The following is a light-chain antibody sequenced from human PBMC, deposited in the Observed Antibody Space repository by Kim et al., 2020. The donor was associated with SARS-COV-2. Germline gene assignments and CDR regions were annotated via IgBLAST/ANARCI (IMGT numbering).Light chain of an antibody. V-gene: IGLV2-14*01. CDR1: SSDVGGYNY. CDR2: DVT. Sequence: QSALTQPASVSGSPGQSITISCTGTSSDVGGYNYVSWYQQHPGKAPKLMIYDVTKRPSGVSNRFSGSKSGNTASLTISGLQGEDEADYYCSSYTSGSTVFGTGTKVTVL. J-gene: IGLJ1*01. CDR3: SSYTSGSTV.